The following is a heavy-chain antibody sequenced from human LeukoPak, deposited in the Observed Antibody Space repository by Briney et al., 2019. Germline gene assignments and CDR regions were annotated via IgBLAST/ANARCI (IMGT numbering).Heavy chain of an antibody. D-gene: IGHD5-24*01. V-gene: IGHV3-21*01. CDR2: ISSSSSYI. Sequence: PGGSLRLSCAASGFTFSSYWMNWVRQAPGKGLEWVSSISSSSSYIYYADSVKGRFTISRDNAKNSLYLQMNSLRAEDTAVYYCARPRWLQAFDAFDIWGQGTMVTVSS. CDR3: ARPRWLQAFDAFDI. CDR1: GFTFSSYW. J-gene: IGHJ3*02.